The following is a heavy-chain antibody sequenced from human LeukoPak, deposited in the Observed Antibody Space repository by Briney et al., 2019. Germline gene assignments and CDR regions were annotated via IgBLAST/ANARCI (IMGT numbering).Heavy chain of an antibody. CDR1: GFTFSNFA. Sequence: HAGGSLRLSCAASGFTFSNFAMSWVRQAPGKGLQWVSSISGSGGSTYYADSVKGRFTISGDNSKNTVYLQMNSLRAEDTAVCYCAMQIISGPYNWFDSWGQGTLVTVSS. CDR2: ISGSGGST. D-gene: IGHD1-26*01. J-gene: IGHJ5*01. CDR3: AMQIISGPYNWFDS. V-gene: IGHV3-23*01.